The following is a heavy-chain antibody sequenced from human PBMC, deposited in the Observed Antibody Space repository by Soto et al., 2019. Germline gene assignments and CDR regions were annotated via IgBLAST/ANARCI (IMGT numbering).Heavy chain of an antibody. V-gene: IGHV3-21*01. D-gene: IGHD5-18*01. CDR2: ISSSSSYI. CDR1: GFTFSSYS. Sequence: PGGSLRLSCAASGFTFSSYSMNWVRQAPGKGLEWVSSISSSSSYIYYADSVKGRFTISRDNAKNSLYLQMNSLRAEDTAVYYCAREDPVDTANPLSAGGYWGQGTLVTVSS. CDR3: AREDPVDTANPLSAGGY. J-gene: IGHJ4*02.